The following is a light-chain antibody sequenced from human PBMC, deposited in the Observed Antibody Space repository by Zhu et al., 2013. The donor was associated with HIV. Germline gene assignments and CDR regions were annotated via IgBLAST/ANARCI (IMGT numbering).Light chain of an antibody. CDR1: QTISTW. V-gene: IGKV1-5*01. CDR3: QQYHAYPLT. CDR2: DAS. Sequence: DIQMTQSPSTLSASVGDRVTITCRASQTISTWLAWYKQKPGKAPNLLIYDASSLQSGVPSRLSGSGSGTDFTLTISSLQPDDFATYYCQQYHAYPLTFGGGTKVDIK. J-gene: IGKJ4*01.